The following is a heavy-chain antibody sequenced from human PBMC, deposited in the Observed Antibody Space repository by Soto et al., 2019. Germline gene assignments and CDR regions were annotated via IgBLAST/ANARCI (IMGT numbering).Heavy chain of an antibody. CDR3: ARGILWFGELLPDWFDP. D-gene: IGHD3-10*01. J-gene: IGHJ5*02. V-gene: IGHV3-7*01. CDR1: GFTFSSYW. Sequence: GGSLSLSCAASGFTFSSYWMSWVRQAPGKGLEWVANIKQDGSEKYYVDSVKGRFTISRDNAKNSLYLQMNSLRAEDTAVYYCARGILWFGELLPDWFDPWGQGTLVTVSS. CDR2: IKQDGSEK.